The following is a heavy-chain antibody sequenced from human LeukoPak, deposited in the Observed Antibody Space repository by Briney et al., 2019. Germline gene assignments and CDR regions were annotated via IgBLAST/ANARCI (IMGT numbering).Heavy chain of an antibody. CDR2: IDPNGTT. CDR3: ARGRSYEYGDYDY. CDR1: GGAFSGYP. D-gene: IGHD4-17*01. Sequence: SETLSLTCAVYGGAFSGYPWSWIRQPPGKGLEWIGEIDPNGTTNYNPSLKSRVTLSEDTSKNQFSLNLNSVTAADTAIYYCARGRSYEYGDYDYWGQGMLVTVSS. V-gene: IGHV4-34*01. J-gene: IGHJ4*02.